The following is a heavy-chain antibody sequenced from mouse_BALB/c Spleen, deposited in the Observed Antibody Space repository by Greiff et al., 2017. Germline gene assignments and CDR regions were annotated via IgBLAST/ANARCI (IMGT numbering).Heavy chain of an antibody. D-gene: IGHD1-2*01. CDR3: ARSVSTATGSYFDY. Sequence: VQLQQSGPELVKPGASVKISCKASGYSFTGYYMHWVKQSHVKSLEWIGRINPYNGATSYNQNFKDKASLTVDKYSSTAYMELHSLTSEDSAVYYCARSVSTATGSYFDYWGQGTTLTVSS. J-gene: IGHJ2*01. CDR1: GYSFTGYY. V-gene: IGHV1-31*01. CDR2: INPYNGAT.